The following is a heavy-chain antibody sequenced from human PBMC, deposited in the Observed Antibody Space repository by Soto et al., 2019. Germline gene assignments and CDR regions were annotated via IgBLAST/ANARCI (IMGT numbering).Heavy chain of an antibody. CDR2: ISGSGGST. V-gene: IGHV3-23*01. Sequence: TGGSLRLSCAASGFTFSSYAMSWVRQTPGKGLEWVSTISGSGGSTNYADSVKGRFTISRDNSKNTLNLQMNSLRAEDTAVYFCAKTSFDWNYVRGHYFDHWGQGTLVTVSS. D-gene: IGHD1-7*01. J-gene: IGHJ4*02. CDR1: GFTFSSYA. CDR3: AKTSFDWNYVRGHYFDH.